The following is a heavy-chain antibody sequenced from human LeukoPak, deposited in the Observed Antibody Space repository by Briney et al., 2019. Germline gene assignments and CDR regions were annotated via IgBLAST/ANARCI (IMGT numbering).Heavy chain of an antibody. CDR3: ARVGYRFSINDWSRIGLGAYPTKYYYMDV. CDR1: GGSFSDYY. D-gene: IGHD5-18*01. Sequence: PSETLSLTCAVYGGSFSDYYWTWIRQPPGKGLEWIGEINHSGGTNHNPSLMSRVIMSVDTSNNQFSLTVSSVTAADTAVYYCARVGYRFSINDWSRIGLGAYPTKYYYMDVWGKGTTVTVSS. V-gene: IGHV4-34*01. J-gene: IGHJ6*03. CDR2: INHSGGT.